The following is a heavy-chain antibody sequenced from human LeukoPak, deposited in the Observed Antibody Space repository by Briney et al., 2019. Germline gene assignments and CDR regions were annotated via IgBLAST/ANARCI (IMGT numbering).Heavy chain of an antibody. CDR3: ASKGTSIAAAGSFYFDY. J-gene: IGHJ4*02. Sequence: EASVKVSCKASGGTFSSYAISWVRQAPGQGLEWMGRIIPILGLANYAQKFQGRVTITADKSTSTAYMELSSLRSEDTAVYYCASKGTSIAAAGSFYFDYWGQGTLVTVSS. D-gene: IGHD6-13*01. CDR2: IIPILGLA. CDR1: GGTFSSYA. V-gene: IGHV1-69*04.